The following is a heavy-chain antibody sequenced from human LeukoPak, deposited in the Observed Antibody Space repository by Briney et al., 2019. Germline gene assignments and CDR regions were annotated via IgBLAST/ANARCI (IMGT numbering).Heavy chain of an antibody. CDR3: AKRGVVIRVILVGFHKEAYYFDS. D-gene: IGHD3-22*01. J-gene: IGHJ4*02. CDR2: ISGSGGST. CDR1: GISLSNYG. Sequence: GGSLRLSCAASGISLSNYGMSWVRQAPGKGLEWVAGISGSGGSTNYADSVKGRFTIYRDNPKNTLYLQMNRLRAEDTAVYFCAKRGVVIRVILVGFHKEAYYFDSWGQGALVTVSS. V-gene: IGHV3-23*01.